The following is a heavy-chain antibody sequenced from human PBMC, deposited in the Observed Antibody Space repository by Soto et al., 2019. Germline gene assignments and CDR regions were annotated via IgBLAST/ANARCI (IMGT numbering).Heavy chain of an antibody. V-gene: IGHV3-23*01. J-gene: IGHJ4*02. Sequence: WGSLRLSCAASGFTFSSYAMSWVRQAPGKGLEWVSAISGSGGSTYYEDSVKGRFTISRDNSKNTLYLQMNSLRAEDTAVYYRAKVPPHYYDSSGYKWGQGTLVTVSS. CDR2: ISGSGGST. CDR1: GFTFSSYA. D-gene: IGHD3-22*01. CDR3: AKVPPHYYDSSGYK.